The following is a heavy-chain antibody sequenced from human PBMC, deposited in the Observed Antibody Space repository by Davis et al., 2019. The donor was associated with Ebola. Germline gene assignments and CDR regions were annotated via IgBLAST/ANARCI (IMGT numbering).Heavy chain of an antibody. CDR2: IYYSGST. V-gene: IGHV4-59*08. D-gene: IGHD2-2*02. CDR3: ARGEVRYCSSTSCYNYGMDV. J-gene: IGHJ6*02. Sequence: GSLRLSCTVSGGSISSYHWSWIRQPPGTGLEWIGYIYYSGSTNYNPSLKSRVTISVDTSTNQFSLKLSSVTAADPAVYYCARGEVRYCSSTSCYNYGMDVWGQGTTVTVSS. CDR1: GGSISSYH.